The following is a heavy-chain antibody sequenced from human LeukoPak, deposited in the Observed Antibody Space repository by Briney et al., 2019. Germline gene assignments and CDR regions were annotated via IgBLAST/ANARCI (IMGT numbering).Heavy chain of an antibody. CDR1: GVTFSSYA. D-gene: IGHD5-24*01. CDR3: ARDSEDGYYFDY. CDR2: ISGSGGST. Sequence: GGSLRLSCAASGVTFSSYAMSWVRQAPGQGLEWVSAISGSGGSTYYADSVKGRFTISRGNSKNTLYLQMNSLRAEDTAVYYCARDSEDGYYFDYWGQGTLVTVSS. J-gene: IGHJ4*02. V-gene: IGHV3-23*01.